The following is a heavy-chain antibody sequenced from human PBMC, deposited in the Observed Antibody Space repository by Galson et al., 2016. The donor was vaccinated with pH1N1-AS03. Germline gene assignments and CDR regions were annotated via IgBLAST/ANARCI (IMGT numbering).Heavy chain of an antibody. J-gene: IGHJ2*01. V-gene: IGHV2-5*01. Sequence: PALVKPTQTLTLTCDFSGFSLNTNGVGVGWIRQPPGKPLEWLALIYWNSEKRYNPFLKGRLTITKDTSKNQVVLTLTNMDPGDTATYCARKPTGSMVVTIGVGYFDLWGRGTLVAVSS. D-gene: IGHD4/OR15-4a*01. CDR1: GFSLNTNGVG. CDR2: IYWNSEK. CDR3: ARKPTGSMVVTIGVGYFDL.